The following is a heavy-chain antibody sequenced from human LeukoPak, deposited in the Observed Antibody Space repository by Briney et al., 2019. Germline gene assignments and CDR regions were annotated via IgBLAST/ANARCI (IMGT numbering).Heavy chain of an antibody. Sequence: PSETLSLTCAVYGGSFSGYYWSWIRQPPGKGLEWIGYIYHSGSTYYNPSLKSRVTISVDRSKNQFSLKLSSVTAADTAVYYCARVGSSSDAFDIWGQGTMVTVSS. V-gene: IGHV4-34*01. J-gene: IGHJ3*02. CDR3: ARVGSSSDAFDI. CDR2: IYHSGST. CDR1: GGSFSGYY. D-gene: IGHD6-6*01.